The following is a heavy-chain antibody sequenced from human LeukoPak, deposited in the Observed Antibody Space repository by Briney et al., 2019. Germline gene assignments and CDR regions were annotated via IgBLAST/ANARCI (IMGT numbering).Heavy chain of an antibody. CDR1: GFTFSSYW. CDR3: ARDMYSSSWHNAFDI. V-gene: IGHV3-7*01. CDR2: IKQDGSEK. J-gene: IGHJ3*02. Sequence: GGFLRLSCAASGFTFSSYWMSWVRQAPGKGLEWVANIKQDGSEKYYVDSVKGRFTISRDNAKNSLYLQMNSLRAEDTAVYYCARDMYSSSWHNAFDIWGQGTMVTVSS. D-gene: IGHD6-13*01.